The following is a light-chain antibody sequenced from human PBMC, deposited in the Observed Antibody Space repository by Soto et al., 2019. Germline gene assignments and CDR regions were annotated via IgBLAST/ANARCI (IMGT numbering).Light chain of an antibody. CDR2: GAS. CDR1: QTIDNK. J-gene: IGKJ1*01. V-gene: IGKV3-15*01. CDR3: QQYKDWRT. Sequence: IVMTQSPATLSVSPGERATLSCRASQTIDNKLAWYQQRPGQAPRLLIYGASIRATGIPARFSGSGSGTEFTLTLSGLQSEDFGVYYCQQYKDWRTLGQGTKVDIK.